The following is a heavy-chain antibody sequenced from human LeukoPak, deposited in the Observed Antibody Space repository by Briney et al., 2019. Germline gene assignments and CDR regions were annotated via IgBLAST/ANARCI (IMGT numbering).Heavy chain of an antibody. CDR3: AKPTRGSGGSFLIDY. Sequence: PGGSLRLSCEASGFSFSDYGMHWVRQAPVKGLKRVAIIWYDGSYKYYADSVKGRFTVSRDNSKNTLYLQMNSVRAEDTAMYYCAKPTRGSGGSFLIDYWGQGTLVTVSS. J-gene: IGHJ4*02. D-gene: IGHD2-15*01. V-gene: IGHV3-33*03. CDR1: GFSFSDYG. CDR2: IWYDGSYK.